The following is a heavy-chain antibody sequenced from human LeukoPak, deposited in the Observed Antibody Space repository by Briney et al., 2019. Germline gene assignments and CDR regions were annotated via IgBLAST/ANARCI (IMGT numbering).Heavy chain of an antibody. D-gene: IGHD3-10*01. CDR1: GYTFTIYY. Sequence: GASVNVSCKASGYTFTIYYIHWVRQAPGRGLEWMGVINPSGDSTTYAQGFEGRLTMTRDTSTSTVYMDLSSLTSEDTAVYFCARDKRGSLDYWGQGTLLTVSS. CDR2: INPSGDST. J-gene: IGHJ4*02. V-gene: IGHV1-46*01. CDR3: ARDKRGSLDY.